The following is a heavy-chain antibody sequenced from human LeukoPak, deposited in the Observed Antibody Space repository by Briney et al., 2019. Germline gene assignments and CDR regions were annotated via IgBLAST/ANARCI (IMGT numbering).Heavy chain of an antibody. J-gene: IGHJ6*02. Sequence: GGSLRLSCAASGFTFSSYSMNWGRQAPGKGLEWVSYISSSSSTIYYADPVKGRFTISRDNAKNSLYLQMNSLRAEDTAVYYCARSYGDYVYYGMDVWGQGTTVTVSS. CDR1: GFTFSSYS. CDR2: ISSSSSTI. CDR3: ARSYGDYVYYGMDV. D-gene: IGHD4-17*01. V-gene: IGHV3-48*04.